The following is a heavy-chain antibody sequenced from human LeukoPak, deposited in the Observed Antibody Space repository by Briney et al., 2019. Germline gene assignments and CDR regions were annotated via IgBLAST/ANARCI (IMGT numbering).Heavy chain of an antibody. Sequence: ASVKVSCKASGYTFTSYGISWVRQAPGQGLEWMGWISAYNGNTNYAQKLQGRVTMTTDTPTSTAYMELRSLRSDDTAVYYCARDRARNCGGDCYSGTWGQGTLVTVSS. CDR2: ISAYNGNT. D-gene: IGHD2-21*02. CDR1: GYTFTSYG. CDR3: ARDRARNCGGDCYSGT. J-gene: IGHJ5*02. V-gene: IGHV1-18*01.